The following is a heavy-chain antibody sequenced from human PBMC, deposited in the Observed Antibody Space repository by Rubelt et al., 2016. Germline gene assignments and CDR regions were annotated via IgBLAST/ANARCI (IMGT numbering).Heavy chain of an antibody. CDR2: ISGSGGST. V-gene: IGHV3-23*01. Sequence: EWVSSISGSGGSTNYADSVKGRFTISRDNSKNTLYLQMNSLRAEDTAVYYCAKQERAFRSYGMDVWGQGTTVTVSS. D-gene: IGHD1-1*01. CDR3: AKQERAFRSYGMDV. J-gene: IGHJ6*02.